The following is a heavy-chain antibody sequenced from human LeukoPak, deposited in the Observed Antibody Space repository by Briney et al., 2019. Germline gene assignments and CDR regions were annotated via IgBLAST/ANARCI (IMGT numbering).Heavy chain of an antibody. CDR2: IYYSGST. D-gene: IGHD1-26*01. J-gene: IGHJ3*02. V-gene: IGHV4-59*01. CDR1: GGSISSYY. CDR3: ARYIVSYPHDAFDI. Sequence: KPSETLSLTCTVSGGSISSYYWSWIRQPPGKGLEWIGYIYYSGSTSYNPSLKSRVTISVDTSKKQFSLKLSSVTAADMAFYYCARYIVSYPHDAFDIWGQGTTVTVSS.